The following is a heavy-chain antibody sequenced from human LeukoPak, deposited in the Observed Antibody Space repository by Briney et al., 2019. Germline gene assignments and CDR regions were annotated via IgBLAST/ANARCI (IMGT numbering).Heavy chain of an antibody. Sequence: ASVKVSCKVSGYTLTELSMHWVRQAPGQGLEWMGGFDTEDGETIYAQKFQGRVTMTAATSTNTAYMELSSLRSEDTAAYYCSTCGDGYNASGITVDYWGEGTLVTASS. D-gene: IGHD5-24*01. CDR2: FDTEDGET. CDR1: GYTLTELS. J-gene: IGHJ4*02. CDR3: STCGDGYNASGITVDY. V-gene: IGHV1-24*01.